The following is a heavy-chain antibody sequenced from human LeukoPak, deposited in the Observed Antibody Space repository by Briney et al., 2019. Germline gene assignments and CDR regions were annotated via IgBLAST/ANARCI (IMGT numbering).Heavy chain of an antibody. V-gene: IGHV3-7*01. D-gene: IGHD3-9*01. Sequence: GGSLRFSCAASGFTFSSYWMSWVRQAPEKGLEWVANIKQDGSEKYYVDSVKGRFTISRDNAKNSLYLQMNSLRAEDTAVYYCARGENPGYYDILAGYYYFDYWGQGTLVTVSS. CDR1: GFTFSSYW. J-gene: IGHJ4*02. CDR2: IKQDGSEK. CDR3: ARGENPGYYDILAGYYYFDY.